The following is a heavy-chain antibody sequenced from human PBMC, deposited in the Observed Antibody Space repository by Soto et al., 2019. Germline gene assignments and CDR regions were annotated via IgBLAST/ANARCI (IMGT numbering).Heavy chain of an antibody. V-gene: IGHV4-31*03. CDR2: IYYSGST. CDR1: GGSISSGGYY. CDR3: ARDDYGGNSDWFDP. Sequence: LSLTCTVSGGSISSGGYYWSWIRQHPGKGLEWIEYIYYSGSTYYNPSLKSRVTISVDTSKNQFSLKLSSVTAADTAVYYCARDDYGGNSDWFDPWGQGTLVPVSS. D-gene: IGHD4-17*01. J-gene: IGHJ5*02.